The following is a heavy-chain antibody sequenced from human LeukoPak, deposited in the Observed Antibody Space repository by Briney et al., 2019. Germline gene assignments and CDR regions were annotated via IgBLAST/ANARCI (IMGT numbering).Heavy chain of an antibody. J-gene: IGHJ4*02. CDR2: ISYSGSG. Sequence: FETLSLTRTVSGGSISTYYWSWIRQPPGKGLEWIGYISYSGSGNYNPSLKSRVTISVDTSKSEFSLKLSSVTAADTAVYYCASRGGSSWYFDYWGQGTLVTVSS. V-gene: IGHV4-59*08. CDR3: ASRGGSSWYFDY. D-gene: IGHD6-13*01. CDR1: GGSISTYY.